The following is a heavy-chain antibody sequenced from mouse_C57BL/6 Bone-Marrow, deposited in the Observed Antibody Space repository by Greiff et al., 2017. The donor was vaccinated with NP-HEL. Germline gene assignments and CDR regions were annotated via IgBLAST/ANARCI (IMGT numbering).Heavy chain of an antibody. CDR2: IDPNSGGT. D-gene: IGHD1-1*01. CDR1: GYTFTSYW. V-gene: IGHV1-72*01. Sequence: QVQLQQSGAELVKPGASVKLSCKASGYTFTSYWMHWVKQRPGRGLEWIGWIDPNSGGTKYNEKFKSKATLTVDKPSSTAYMQLSSLTSEDSAVYYCASDYGSSADWDFDVWGTGTTVTVSS. J-gene: IGHJ1*03. CDR3: ASDYGSSADWDFDV.